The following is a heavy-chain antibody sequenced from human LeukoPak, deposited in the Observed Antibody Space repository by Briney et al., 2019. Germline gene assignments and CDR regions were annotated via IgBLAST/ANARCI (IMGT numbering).Heavy chain of an antibody. CDR1: GFTFSSYS. CDR3: ATTIFGVVITGY. J-gene: IGHJ4*02. D-gene: IGHD3-3*01. CDR2: ISSSSSTI. V-gene: IGHV3-48*01. Sequence: PGGSLRLSCAASGFTFSSYSMNWVRQAPGKGLEWVSYISSSSSTIYYADSVKGRFTISRDNSKNTLYLQMNSLGAEDTAVYYCATTIFGVVITGYWGQGTLVTVSS.